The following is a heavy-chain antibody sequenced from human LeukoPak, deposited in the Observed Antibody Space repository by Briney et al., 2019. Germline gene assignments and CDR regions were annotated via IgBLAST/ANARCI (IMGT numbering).Heavy chain of an antibody. Sequence: SETLSLTCTVSGGSISSGSYYWSWIRQPAGKGLEWIGRIYTSGSTNYNPSLKSRVTISVDTSKNQFSLKLSSVTAADTAVYYCARIRRWELRGAFDIWGQGTMVTVSS. CDR3: ARIRRWELRGAFDI. V-gene: IGHV4-61*02. CDR2: IYTSGST. D-gene: IGHD1-26*01. J-gene: IGHJ3*02. CDR1: GGSISSGSYY.